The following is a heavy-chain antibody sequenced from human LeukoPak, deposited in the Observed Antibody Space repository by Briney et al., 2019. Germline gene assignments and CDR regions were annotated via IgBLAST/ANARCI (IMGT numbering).Heavy chain of an antibody. CDR3: ARGLSVSIIAEIADY. V-gene: IGHV3-21*06. D-gene: IGHD4/OR15-4a*01. J-gene: IGHJ4*02. CDR2: ISRSNGYI. Sequence: EGSLRLSCAASGFIFSQYGMNWVRQAPGKGLEWVSSISRSNGYIYYADSIKGRFTISRDNAKNSLFLQMNSLRAEDTAVYYCARGLSVSIIAEIADYWGQGTLVTVSS. CDR1: GFIFSQYG.